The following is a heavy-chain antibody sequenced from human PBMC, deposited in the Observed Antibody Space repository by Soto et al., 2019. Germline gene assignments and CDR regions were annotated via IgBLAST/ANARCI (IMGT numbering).Heavy chain of an antibody. CDR3: ARAGRTRQRVVQNHYYYGMDV. V-gene: IGHV4-61*01. J-gene: IGHJ6*02. CDR2: IYYSGST. D-gene: IGHD6-13*01. CDR1: GGSVSSGSYY. Sequence: KTSETLSLTCTVSGGSVSSGSYYWSWIRQPPGKGLEWIGYIYYSGSTNYNPSLKSRVTISVDTSKNQFSLKLSSVTAADTAVYYCARAGRTRQRVVQNHYYYGMDVWGQGTTVTVSS.